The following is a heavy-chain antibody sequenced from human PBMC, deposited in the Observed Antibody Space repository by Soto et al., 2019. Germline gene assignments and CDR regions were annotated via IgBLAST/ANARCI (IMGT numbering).Heavy chain of an antibody. D-gene: IGHD6-13*01. Sequence: PSETLSLTCTVSGGSISSGGYYWSWIRQHPGKGLEWIGYIYYSGSTYYNPSLKSRVTISVDTSKNQFSLKLSSVTAADTAVYYCARDEMGSSWYYYGMDVWGQGTTGTVS. CDR2: IYYSGST. CDR1: GGSISSGGYY. V-gene: IGHV4-31*03. CDR3: ARDEMGSSWYYYGMDV. J-gene: IGHJ6*02.